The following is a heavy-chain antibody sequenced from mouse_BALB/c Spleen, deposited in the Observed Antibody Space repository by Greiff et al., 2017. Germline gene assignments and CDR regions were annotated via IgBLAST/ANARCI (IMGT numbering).Heavy chain of an antibody. Sequence: QVQLKQPGAELVKPGASVKLSCKASGYTFTSYWMHWVKQRPGQGLEWIGEINPSNGRTNYNEKFKSKATLTVDKSSSTAYMQLSSLTSEDSAVYYCARGGTTVDYWGQGTTLTVSS. V-gene: IGHV1S81*02. D-gene: IGHD1-1*01. CDR1: GYTFTSYW. CDR2: INPSNGRT. CDR3: ARGGTTVDY. J-gene: IGHJ2*01.